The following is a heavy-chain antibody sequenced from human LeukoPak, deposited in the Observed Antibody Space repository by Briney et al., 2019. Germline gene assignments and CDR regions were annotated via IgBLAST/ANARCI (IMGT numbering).Heavy chain of an antibody. Sequence: ASVKVSCKVSGYTLTELSMXXXXXXXXXXXXXXXXXDPEDGETIYAQKFQGRVTMTEDTSTDTAYMELSSLRSEDTAVYYCATTSMIVPTDAAFDIWGQGTMVTVSS. CDR3: ATTSMIVPTDAAFDI. CDR2: XDPEDGET. J-gene: IGHJ3*02. D-gene: IGHD3-22*01. CDR1: GYTLTELS. V-gene: IGHV1-24*01.